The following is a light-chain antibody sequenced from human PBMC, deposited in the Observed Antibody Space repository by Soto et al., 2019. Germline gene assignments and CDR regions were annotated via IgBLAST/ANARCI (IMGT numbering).Light chain of an antibody. CDR2: KAS. Sequence: DIQMTQPPSTLSGSVGDRVTITCRASQTISNWLAWYQQKPGKAPKLLIYKASTLKSGVPSRFSGSGSGTEFTLTISSLQPDDFATYYCQHYNSYSEAFGQGTKVDI. CDR3: QHYNSYSEA. CDR1: QTISNW. J-gene: IGKJ1*01. V-gene: IGKV1-5*03.